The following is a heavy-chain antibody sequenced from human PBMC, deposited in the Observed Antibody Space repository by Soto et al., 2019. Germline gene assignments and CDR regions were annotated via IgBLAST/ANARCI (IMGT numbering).Heavy chain of an antibody. J-gene: IGHJ4*02. V-gene: IGHV3-23*05. CDR1: GVTVDNG. CDR2: VDYSGNNQ. CDR3: VSWLSAHFDN. Sequence: GGSLRLSCAASGVTVDNGMTWVRQAPGKGLEWIPTVDYSGNNQHYADSVKGRFTISRDKSRNTIALQMSNLRAEDTALYYCVSWLSAHFDNWGQGNLVTVSS. D-gene: IGHD3-10*01.